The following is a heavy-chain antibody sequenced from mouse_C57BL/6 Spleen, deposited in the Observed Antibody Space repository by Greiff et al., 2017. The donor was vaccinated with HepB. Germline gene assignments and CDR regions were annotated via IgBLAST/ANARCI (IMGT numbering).Heavy chain of an antibody. D-gene: IGHD2-5*01. V-gene: IGHV1-15*01. CDR1: GYTFTDYE. CDR2: IDPETGGT. Sequence: QVQLKQSGAELVRPGASVTLSCKASGYTFTDYEMHWVKQTPVHGLEWIGAIDPETGGTAYNQKFKGKAILTADKSSSTAYMELRSLTSEDSAVYYCTRSPLYSNYDYWGQGTTLTVSS. CDR3: TRSPLYSNYDY. J-gene: IGHJ2*01.